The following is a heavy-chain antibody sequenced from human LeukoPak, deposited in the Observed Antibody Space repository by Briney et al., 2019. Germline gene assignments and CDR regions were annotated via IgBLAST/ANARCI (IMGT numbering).Heavy chain of an antibody. J-gene: IGHJ4*02. D-gene: IGHD2-21*02. CDR1: GYTFTGYY. CDR2: VNPNRGGT. Sequence: ASVKVSCKASGYTFTGYYMHWVRQAPGQGLEWMGWVNPNRGGTNYAQKFQGRVTMTRDTSISTAYMELSRLRSDDTAVYYCARDAYCGGDCYRFYFDYWGQGTLVTVSS. V-gene: IGHV1-2*02. CDR3: ARDAYCGGDCYRFYFDY.